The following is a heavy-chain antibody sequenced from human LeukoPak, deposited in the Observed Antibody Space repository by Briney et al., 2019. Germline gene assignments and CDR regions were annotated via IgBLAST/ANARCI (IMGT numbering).Heavy chain of an antibody. J-gene: IGHJ4*02. CDR1: GYTFTSYD. Sequence: ASVKVSCKASGYTFTSYDINWVRQATGQGLEWMGWMNPNSGNTGYAQKFQGRVTMTRDTSTSTVYMELSSLRSEDTAVYYCASAGARLGPFDYWGQGTLVTVSS. CDR3: ASAGARLGPFDY. D-gene: IGHD7-27*01. V-gene: IGHV1-8*01. CDR2: MNPNSGNT.